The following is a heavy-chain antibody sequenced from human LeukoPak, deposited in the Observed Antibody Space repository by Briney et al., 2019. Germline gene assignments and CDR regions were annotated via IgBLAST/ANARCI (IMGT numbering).Heavy chain of an antibody. CDR2: ISGSGGST. CDR1: GFTFRSYG. D-gene: IGHD3-10*01. V-gene: IGHV3-23*01. J-gene: IGHJ4*02. CDR3: AKGERGLLWFGELFYYFEY. Sequence: GGTLRLSCAASGFTFRSYGMSWVRQAPGKGLEWVSGISGSGGSTYYAASVKGRFNISRDNSKNTLYLQMSSLRAEDTAVYYCAKGERGLLWFGELFYYFEYWGQGILVTVSS.